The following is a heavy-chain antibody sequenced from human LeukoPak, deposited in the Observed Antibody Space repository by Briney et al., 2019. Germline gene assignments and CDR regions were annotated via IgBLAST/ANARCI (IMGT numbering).Heavy chain of an antibody. CDR3: SRTYSSGGRGLDY. Sequence: PGGSLRLSCTASGFTFGDFAMSWVRQAPGKGLEWVGFIRSEAYGGTTEYAASVKGRFTISRDDSKSIAYLQMNSLKTEDTAVYYCSRTYSSGGRGLDYWGQGTLVTVSS. J-gene: IGHJ4*02. V-gene: IGHV3-49*04. CDR2: IRSEAYGGTT. D-gene: IGHD6-19*01. CDR1: GFTFGDFA.